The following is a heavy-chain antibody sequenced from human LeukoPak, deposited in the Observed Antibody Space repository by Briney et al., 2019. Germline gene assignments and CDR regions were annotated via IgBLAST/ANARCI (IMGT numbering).Heavy chain of an antibody. CDR2: IYYSGGT. D-gene: IGHD5-12*01. V-gene: IGHV4-59*01. Sequence: SETLSLTCTVSGGSISSYYWSWIRQPPGKGLEWIGYIYYSGGTNYNPSLKSRVTISVDTSKNQFSLKLSSVTAADTAVYYCARVAGYSGYDFDYWGQGTLVTVSS. J-gene: IGHJ4*02. CDR3: ARVAGYSGYDFDY. CDR1: GGSISSYY.